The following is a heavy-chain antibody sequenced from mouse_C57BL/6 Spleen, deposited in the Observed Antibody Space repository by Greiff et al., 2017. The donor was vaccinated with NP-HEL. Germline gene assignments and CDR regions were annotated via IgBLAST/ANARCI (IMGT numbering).Heavy chain of an antibody. CDR3: ARITTVVSAMDY. CDR1: GFTFSDYG. D-gene: IGHD1-1*01. J-gene: IGHJ4*01. V-gene: IGHV5-17*01. CDR2: ISSGSSTI. Sequence: DVKLVESGGGLVKPGGSLKLSCAASGFTFSDYGMHWVRQAPEKGLEWVAYISSGSSTIYYADTVKGRFTISRDNAKNTLFLQMTSLRSEDTAMYYCARITTVVSAMDYWGQGTSVTVSS.